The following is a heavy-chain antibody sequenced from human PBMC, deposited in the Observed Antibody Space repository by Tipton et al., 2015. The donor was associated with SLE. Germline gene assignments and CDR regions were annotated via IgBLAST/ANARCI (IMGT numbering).Heavy chain of an antibody. Sequence: AGLVKPSETPSLTCAVYGGSFSGYYWNWIRQPPGKGLEWIGEINHSGSTNYNPSLKSRVTISVDTSKKQFSLKLSSVTAADTAVYYCARGPYYAFWSGSYPGCDYWGQGTLVTVSS. CDR2: INHSGST. D-gene: IGHD3-3*01. CDR1: GGSFSGYY. V-gene: IGHV4-34*01. CDR3: ARGPYYAFWSGSYPGCDY. J-gene: IGHJ4*02.